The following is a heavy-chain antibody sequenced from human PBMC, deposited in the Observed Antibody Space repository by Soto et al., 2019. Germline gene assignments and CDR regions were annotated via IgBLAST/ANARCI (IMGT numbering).Heavy chain of an antibody. Sequence: ASVKVSCKASGYTFTGYFMHWVRQAPGQGLEWMGWINPNSGGTSYAQKFQGRVTMTRETSISTAYMELTRLRSDDTAVYYCARDYGDYDNWFDPWGQGTLVTVSS. D-gene: IGHD4-17*01. CDR1: GYTFTGYF. CDR3: ARDYGDYDNWFDP. V-gene: IGHV1-2*02. CDR2: INPNSGGT. J-gene: IGHJ5*02.